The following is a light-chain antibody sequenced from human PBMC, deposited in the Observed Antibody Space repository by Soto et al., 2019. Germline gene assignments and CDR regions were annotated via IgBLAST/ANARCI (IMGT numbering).Light chain of an antibody. J-gene: IGLJ1*01. V-gene: IGLV2-8*01. CDR2: EVV. CDR1: KNDIGVYDF. Sequence: QSVLTQPPSASGSAGQSVTISCTGTKNDIGVYDFVSWYQHHPGKAPRLIIYEVVQRPSGVPDRFSGSKSGTSASLAIAGLQAEDDADYYCQSDDSSLRVFGTGTKVTVL. CDR3: QSDDSSLRV.